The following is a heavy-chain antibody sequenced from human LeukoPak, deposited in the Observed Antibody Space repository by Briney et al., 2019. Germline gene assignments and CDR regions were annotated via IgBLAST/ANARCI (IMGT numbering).Heavy chain of an antibody. CDR1: GYTFTGYY. J-gene: IGHJ5*02. D-gene: IGHD5-18*01. CDR2: INPNSGGT. CDR3: AREPSVDTEEYNWFDP. Sequence: GASVKVSCKASGYTFTGYYMHWVRQAPGQGLEWMGWINPNSGGTNYAQKFQGRVTMTRDTSISTAYMELSRLRSDDTAVYYCAREPSVDTEEYNWFDPWGQGTLVTVSS. V-gene: IGHV1-2*02.